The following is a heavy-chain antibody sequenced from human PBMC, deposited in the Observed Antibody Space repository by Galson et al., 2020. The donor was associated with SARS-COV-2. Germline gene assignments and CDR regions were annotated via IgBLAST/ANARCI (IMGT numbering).Heavy chain of an antibody. Sequence: GESLKISCAASGFTFSNAWMSWVRQAPGKGLEWVGRIKSKTDGGTTDYAAPVKGRFTISRDDSKNTLYLQMNSLKTEDTAVYYCTTDRLVVVVPAAMRRDNWFDPWGQGTLVTVSS. J-gene: IGHJ5*02. D-gene: IGHD2-2*01. CDR3: TTDRLVVVVPAAMRRDNWFDP. CDR2: IKSKTDGGTT. V-gene: IGHV3-15*01. CDR1: GFTFSNAW.